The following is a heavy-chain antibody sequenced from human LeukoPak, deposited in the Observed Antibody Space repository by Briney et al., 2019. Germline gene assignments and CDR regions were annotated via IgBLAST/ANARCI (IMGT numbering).Heavy chain of an antibody. CDR3: ARTLTGMAVAGPKGFDY. D-gene: IGHD6-19*01. V-gene: IGHV3-48*01. Sequence: GGSLRLSCAASGFTFSSYSMNWVRQAPGKGLEWVSYISTSSGTIYYADSVKGRFTISRDNAKNSLYLQMNCLRGEDTAVYYCARTLTGMAVAGPKGFDYWGQGSLVTVSS. CDR2: ISTSSGTI. CDR1: GFTFSSYS. J-gene: IGHJ4*02.